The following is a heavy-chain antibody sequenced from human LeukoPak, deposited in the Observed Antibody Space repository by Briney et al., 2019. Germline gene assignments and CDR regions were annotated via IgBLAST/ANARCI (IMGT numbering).Heavy chain of an antibody. V-gene: IGHV3-53*01. CDR3: ARVPAGVRFDY. D-gene: IGHD1-14*01. J-gene: IGHJ4*02. Sequence: GRSLRLSRAASGLTARSNYMSWVRQAPGKGLEWISIIYRRDNTDYADSVKGRFTISRDNSKNTLYLQMNSLRAEDTAVYYCARVPAGVRFDYWGQGTLVTVSS. CDR1: GLTARSNY. CDR2: IYRRDNT.